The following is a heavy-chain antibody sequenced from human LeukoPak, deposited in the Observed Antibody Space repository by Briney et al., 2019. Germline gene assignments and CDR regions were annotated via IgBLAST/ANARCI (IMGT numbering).Heavy chain of an antibody. V-gene: IGHV3-48*01. CDR1: GFTFSSYS. CDR3: TTDHWGRYFDWLLPYDY. D-gene: IGHD3-9*01. CDR2: ISSSSSTI. Sequence: PGGSLRLSCAASGFTFSSYSMNWVRQAPGKGLEWGSYISSSSSTIYYADSVKGRFTISRDNAKNLLYLQMNSLKTEDTAVYYCTTDHWGRYFDWLLPYDYWGQGTLVTVSS. J-gene: IGHJ4*02.